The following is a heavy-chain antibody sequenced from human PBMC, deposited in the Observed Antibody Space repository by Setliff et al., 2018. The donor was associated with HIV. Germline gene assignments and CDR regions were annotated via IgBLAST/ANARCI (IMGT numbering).Heavy chain of an antibody. CDR3: ARQDLGAYAPLRY. V-gene: IGHV3-74*03. CDR1: GFTFSGYW. Sequence: PGGSLRLSCAASGFTFSGYWMHWVRQSPGRGLLGVAHIKGDGSITKYADSVKGRFTISRDNAKNTLYLQMNSVRAEDTAVYYCARQDLGAYAPLRYWGQGTLVTVSS. CDR2: IKGDGSIT. D-gene: IGHD5-12*01. J-gene: IGHJ4*02.